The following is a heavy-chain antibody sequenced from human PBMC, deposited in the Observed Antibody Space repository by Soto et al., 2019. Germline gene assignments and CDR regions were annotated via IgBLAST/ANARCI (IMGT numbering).Heavy chain of an antibody. J-gene: IGHJ4*02. V-gene: IGHV3-23*01. CDR3: AKAMSTPSRPRNYFDY. CDR2: ISGGGGTT. Sequence: GGSQRLSSTASGFNFGNFAMSWVRQAPGKGLEWVSVISGGGGTTYYADSVKGRFTISRDNSKNTLYLQMDSLRAEDTALYYCAKAMSTPSRPRNYFDYWGQGTLVTVSS. D-gene: IGHD6-6*01. CDR1: GFNFGNFA.